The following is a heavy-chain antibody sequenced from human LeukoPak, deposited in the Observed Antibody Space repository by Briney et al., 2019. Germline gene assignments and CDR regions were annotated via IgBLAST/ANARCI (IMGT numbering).Heavy chain of an antibody. CDR2: INPNSGGT. V-gene: IGHV1-2*02. Sequence: ASVKVSCKASGYTFTGYYMHWVRQAPGQGLEWMGWINPNSGGTNYAQKFQGRVTMTRDTSISTAYMELSRLRSDGTAVYYCASMAYCGGDCYIDYWGQGTLVTVSS. J-gene: IGHJ4*02. CDR3: ASMAYCGGDCYIDY. D-gene: IGHD2-21*02. CDR1: GYTFTGYY.